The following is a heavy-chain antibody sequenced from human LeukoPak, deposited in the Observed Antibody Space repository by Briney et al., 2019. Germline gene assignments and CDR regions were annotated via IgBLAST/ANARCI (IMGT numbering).Heavy chain of an antibody. V-gene: IGHV3-48*01. Sequence: GGSLRLSCAASGFAISDYSMNWVRQAPGKGLEWVSYISSGSVTIYYADSVKGRFTISRDNAKNSLYLQMNSLRAEDTAVYYCARDRVNWNDGVDYWGQGTLVTVSS. D-gene: IGHD1-20*01. CDR3: ARDRVNWNDGVDY. CDR1: GFAISDYS. J-gene: IGHJ4*02. CDR2: ISSGSVTI.